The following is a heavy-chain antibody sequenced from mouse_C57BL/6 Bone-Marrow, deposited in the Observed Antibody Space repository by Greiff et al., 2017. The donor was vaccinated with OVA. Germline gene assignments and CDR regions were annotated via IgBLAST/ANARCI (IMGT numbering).Heavy chain of an antibody. CDR3: ARDYGSLYYAMDY. CDR2: ISSGSSTI. D-gene: IGHD1-1*01. J-gene: IGHJ4*01. V-gene: IGHV5-17*01. CDR1: GFTFSDYG. Sequence: VQLQQSGGGLVKPGGSLKLSCAASGFTFSDYGMHWVRQAPEKGLEWVAYISSGSSTIYYADTVKGRFTISRDNAKNTLFLQMTSLRSEDTAMYYCARDYGSLYYAMDYWGQGTSVTVSS.